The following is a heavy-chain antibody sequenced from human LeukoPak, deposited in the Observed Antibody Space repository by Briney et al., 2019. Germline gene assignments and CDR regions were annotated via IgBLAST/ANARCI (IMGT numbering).Heavy chain of an antibody. CDR3: ATGDLRSAFDD. CDR1: GFTFSGYA. Sequence: PGGSLRLSCAASGFTFSGYAMSWVRQAPGKGLEWVSGISGSGGSTYYADSVKGRFTISRDNSKNRLYLQMNSLRAEDTAVYYCATGDLRSAFDDWGQGTLVTVSS. CDR2: ISGSGGST. D-gene: IGHD4-17*01. V-gene: IGHV3-23*01. J-gene: IGHJ4*02.